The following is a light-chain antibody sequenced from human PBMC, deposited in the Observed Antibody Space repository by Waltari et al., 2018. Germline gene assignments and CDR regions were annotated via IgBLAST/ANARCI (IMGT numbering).Light chain of an antibody. Sequence: ERVMTQSPATLSVSPGERATLSCRASQSVGSNLAWYQHKPGQAPRLLIYAASARAAGSPGRFSCSGSVTECTLTISSIQSEDCAVYYCQEYNNGPRESFGGGTKVEI. J-gene: IGKJ4*01. CDR1: QSVGSN. CDR3: QEYNNGPRES. V-gene: IGKV3-15*01. CDR2: AAS.